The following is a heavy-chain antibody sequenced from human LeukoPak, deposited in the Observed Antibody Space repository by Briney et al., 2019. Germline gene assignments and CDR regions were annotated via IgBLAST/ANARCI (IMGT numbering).Heavy chain of an antibody. V-gene: IGHV3-30-3*01. CDR1: GFTFSSYA. J-gene: IGHJ3*02. Sequence: GGSLRLSCAASGFTFSSYAMHWVRQAPGKGLEWVAVISYDGSNKYYADSVKGRFTISRDNSKNMLYLQMNSLRAEDTAVYYCAREGRRGFDIWGQGTMVTVSS. CDR3: AREGRRGFDI. CDR2: ISYDGSNK.